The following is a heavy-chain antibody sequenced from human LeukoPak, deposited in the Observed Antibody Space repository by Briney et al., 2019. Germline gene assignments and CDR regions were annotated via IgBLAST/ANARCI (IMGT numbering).Heavy chain of an antibody. CDR1: GYTFTGYY. J-gene: IGHJ6*02. CDR2: INPNSGGT. V-gene: IGHV1-2*04. D-gene: IGHD3-9*01. CDR3: ARAVYDILTGYYYYYGMDV. Sequence: GASVKVSCKASGYTFTGYYMHWVRQAPGQGLEWMGWINPNSGGTNYAQKFQGWVTMTRDTSISTAYMELSRLRSDDTAVYYCARAVYDILTGYYYYYGMDVWGQGTTVTVSS.